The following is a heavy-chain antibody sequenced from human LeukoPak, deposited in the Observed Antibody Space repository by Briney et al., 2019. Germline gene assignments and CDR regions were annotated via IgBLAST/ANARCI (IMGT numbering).Heavy chain of an antibody. CDR3: AKEELWFGELSYFDF. CDR2: ISYDGSNK. D-gene: IGHD3-10*01. V-gene: IGHV3-30*18. Sequence: GGSLRLSCAVSGFAFSGYATTWVRQAPGKGLEWVAVISYDGSNKYYADSVKGRFTISRDNSKNTLYLQMNSLRAEDTAVYYCAKEELWFGELSYFDFWGQGTLVTVSS. CDR1: GFAFSGYA. J-gene: IGHJ4*02.